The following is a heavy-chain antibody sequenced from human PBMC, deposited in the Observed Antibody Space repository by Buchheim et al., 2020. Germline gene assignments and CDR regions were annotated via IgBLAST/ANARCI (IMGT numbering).Heavy chain of an antibody. J-gene: IGHJ4*02. CDR1: GFTLTGYY. Sequence: QVQLVQSGAEVKKPGSSVKVSCKASGFTLTGYYMHWVRQAPGQGLEWMGWINPDSGGTNYAQKFQGRVTMTRDTSTNTAYMELSSLTSDDSAVYYCARTSSFDYWGQGTL. CDR3: ARTSSFDY. V-gene: IGHV1-2*02. CDR2: INPDSGGT.